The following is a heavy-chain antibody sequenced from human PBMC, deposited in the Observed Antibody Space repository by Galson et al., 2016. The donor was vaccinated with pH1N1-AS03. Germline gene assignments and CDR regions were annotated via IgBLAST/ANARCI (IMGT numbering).Heavy chain of an antibody. CDR3: ARDRGFRPDTFDI. V-gene: IGHV1-18*04. CDR2: ISGYDDDT. D-gene: IGHD2-15*01. CDR1: GYTFSTYG. Sequence: SVKVSCKAFGYTFSTYGVSWVRQAPGQGLEWMGWISGYDDDTNYAQNVAGRVTMTTDKSTSTVYMELRSLRSDDTAVYYCARDRGFRPDTFDIWGQGTWVTVSS. J-gene: IGHJ3*02.